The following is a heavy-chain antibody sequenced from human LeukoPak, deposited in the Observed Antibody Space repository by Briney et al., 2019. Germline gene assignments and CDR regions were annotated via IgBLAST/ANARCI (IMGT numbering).Heavy chain of an antibody. CDR1: GESLSDYY. Sequence: SETLSLTCAVYGESLSDYYWSWIRQTPGKGLEWIGEIEHAGRSNYSPSLKRRVVMSVDTSKNQFSLKVNSVTAAETGVYYCVREAVRATGSPYFFDSWGHGTLVTVSS. V-gene: IGHV4-34*01. J-gene: IGHJ4*01. CDR2: IEHAGRS. CDR3: VREAVRATGSPYFFDS. D-gene: IGHD3-9*01.